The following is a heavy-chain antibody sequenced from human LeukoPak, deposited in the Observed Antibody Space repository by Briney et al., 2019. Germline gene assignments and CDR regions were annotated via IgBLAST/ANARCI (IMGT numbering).Heavy chain of an antibody. CDR3: ARDLAAAGTWFDP. V-gene: IGHV3-33*01. CDR1: GFTFSSYG. CDR2: IWYDTSNK. D-gene: IGHD6-13*01. Sequence: AGGSLRLSCAASGFTFSSYGMHWVRQAPGKGLEWVAVIWYDTSNKYYADSVKGRFTISRDNSKNTLYLQMNSLRAEDTAAYYCARDLAAAGTWFDPWGQGTLVTVSS. J-gene: IGHJ5*02.